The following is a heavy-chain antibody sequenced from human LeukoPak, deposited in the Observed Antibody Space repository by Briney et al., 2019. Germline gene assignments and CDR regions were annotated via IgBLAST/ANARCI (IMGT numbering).Heavy chain of an antibody. CDR1: GFTFSSYG. CDR2: ILSDGSKE. Sequence: GGSLRLSCAASGFTFSSYGMHWVRQAPGKRLEWVAVILSDGSKEFYTDSVKGRFTISRDNSKNTLYLQMNSLRAEDTAVYYCARNAPTAYDAFDIWGQGTMVTVSS. J-gene: IGHJ3*02. CDR3: ARNAPTAYDAFDI. V-gene: IGHV3-30*19.